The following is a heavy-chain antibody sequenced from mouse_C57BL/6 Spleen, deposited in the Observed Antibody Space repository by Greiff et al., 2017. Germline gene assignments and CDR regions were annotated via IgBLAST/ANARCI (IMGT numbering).Heavy chain of an antibody. D-gene: IGHD2-3*01. J-gene: IGHJ4*01. CDR3: AREGYDGYHYYYAMDY. CDR2: IHPNSGST. V-gene: IGHV1-64*01. CDR1: GYTFTSYW. Sequence: QVQLQQPGAELVKPGASVTLSCKASGYTFTSYWMHWVKQRPGQGLEWIGMIHPNSGSTNYNEKFKSKATLTVDKSSSTAYMQLSSLTSEDSAVYYCAREGYDGYHYYYAMDYWGQGTSVTVSS.